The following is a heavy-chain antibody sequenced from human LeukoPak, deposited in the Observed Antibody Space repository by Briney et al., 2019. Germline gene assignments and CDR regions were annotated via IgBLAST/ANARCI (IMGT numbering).Heavy chain of an antibody. D-gene: IGHD6-6*01. CDR3: ARVRAARPEEDYFDY. CDR1: GYTFTSYG. CDR2: ISAYNGNT. J-gene: IGHJ4*02. Sequence: EASVKVSCKASGYTFTSYGISWVRQAPAQGLEWMGWISAYNGNTNYAQKLQGRVTMTTDTSTSTAYMELRSLRSDDTAVYYCARVRAARPEEDYFDYWGQGTLVTVSS. V-gene: IGHV1-18*01.